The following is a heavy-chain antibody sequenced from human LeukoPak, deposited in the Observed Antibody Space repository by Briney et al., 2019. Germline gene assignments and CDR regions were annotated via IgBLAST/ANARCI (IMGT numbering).Heavy chain of an antibody. Sequence: GGSLRLSCAASGFTFISYWMSWVRQAPGKGLEGVANIKQDGSEKYYVDSVKGRFTISRDNAKNSLYLQMNSLRAEDTAVYYCARDLRDRPYSSGWRRGWFDPWGQGTLVTVSS. J-gene: IGHJ5*02. CDR2: IKQDGSEK. CDR1: GFTFISYW. V-gene: IGHV3-7*03. CDR3: ARDLRDRPYSSGWRRGWFDP. D-gene: IGHD6-19*01.